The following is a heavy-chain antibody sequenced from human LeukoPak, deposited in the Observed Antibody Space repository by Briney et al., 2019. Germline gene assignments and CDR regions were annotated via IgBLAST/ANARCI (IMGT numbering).Heavy chain of an antibody. V-gene: IGHV3-21*01. CDR3: ARAPVYYDETRGYLKISNWYFDL. J-gene: IGHJ2*01. CDR2: ISSSSLHR. CDR1: GFTFSSYT. D-gene: IGHD3-22*01. Sequence: GGSLRLSCAASGFTFSSYTINWVRQAPGKGLEWVSSISSSSLHRFYADSVRGRFTISRDNAKNSLYLQMTSLRAEDTAVYYCARAPVYYDETRGYLKISNWYFDLWGRGTLVTVSS.